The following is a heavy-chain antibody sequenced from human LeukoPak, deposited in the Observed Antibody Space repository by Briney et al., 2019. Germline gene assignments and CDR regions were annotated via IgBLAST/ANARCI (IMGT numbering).Heavy chain of an antibody. D-gene: IGHD3/OR15-3a*01. CDR1: GFTFSSYA. J-gene: IGHJ4*02. CDR3: ARQTGSGLFTLP. Sequence: PGGSLRLSCASSGFTFSSYAMSWVRQAPGKGLEWVSGISGSGGSTYFADSVKGRFTISRDNSKNTLYLQMNSLRSDDTAVYYCARQTGSGLFTLPGGQGTLVTVSS. V-gene: IGHV3-23*01. CDR2: ISGSGGST.